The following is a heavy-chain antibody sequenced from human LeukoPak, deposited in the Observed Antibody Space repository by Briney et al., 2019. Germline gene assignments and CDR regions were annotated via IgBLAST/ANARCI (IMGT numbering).Heavy chain of an antibody. D-gene: IGHD2/OR15-2a*01. Sequence: PSETLSLTCTVSGGSISSYYWSWIRQPPGKGLEWIGHIYYSGSTSYNPSLKSRVTISVDTSKNQFSLKLSSVTAADTAVYYCARAHSIASYYYGVDVWGQGTTVTVSS. J-gene: IGHJ6*02. V-gene: IGHV4-59*01. CDR1: GGSISSYY. CDR3: ARAHSIASYYYGVDV. CDR2: IYYSGST.